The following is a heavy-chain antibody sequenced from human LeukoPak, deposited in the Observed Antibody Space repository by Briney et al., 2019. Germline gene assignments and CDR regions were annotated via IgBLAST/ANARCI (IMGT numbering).Heavy chain of an antibody. V-gene: IGHV3-23*01. D-gene: IGHD6-13*01. Sequence: GGSLRLSCAASGFAFSNYAMNWVRQSPGKGLEWVSAISGSGGSTYYADSVKGRFTISRDNAKNSLYLQMNSLRAEDTAVYYCARGSSSSWYDPSYFDYWGQGTLVTVSS. CDR3: ARGSSSSWYDPSYFDY. J-gene: IGHJ4*02. CDR2: ISGSGGST. CDR1: GFAFSNYA.